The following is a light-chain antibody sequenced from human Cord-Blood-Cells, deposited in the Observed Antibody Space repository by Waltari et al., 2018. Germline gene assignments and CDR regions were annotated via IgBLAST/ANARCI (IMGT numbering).Light chain of an antibody. CDR1: SSDVGGYTF. CDR2: DVS. CDR3: CSYAGSYV. J-gene: IGLJ1*01. V-gene: IGLV2-11*01. Sequence: QSALTQPRSVSGSPGQSVTISCPATSSDVGGYTFVSWYQQHPGKAPKLMIYDVSKRPSGVPDRFSGSKSGNTASLTISGLQAEDEADYYCCSYAGSYVFGTGTKVTVL.